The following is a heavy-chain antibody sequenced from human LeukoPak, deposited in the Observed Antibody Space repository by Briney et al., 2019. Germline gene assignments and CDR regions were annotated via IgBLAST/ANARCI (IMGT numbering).Heavy chain of an antibody. D-gene: IGHD6-13*01. J-gene: IGHJ4*02. Sequence: GESLKISCQASGYSFTNYWIAWLRHMPGKGLEWMGTIETVDSHTTYSPSFQGQVTISVDKSIRTAYFQWSSLGASDSAIYYCARGSSTWYFDYWGQGTLVTVSS. CDR1: GYSFTNYW. V-gene: IGHV5-51*01. CDR3: ARGSSTWYFDY. CDR2: IETVDSHT.